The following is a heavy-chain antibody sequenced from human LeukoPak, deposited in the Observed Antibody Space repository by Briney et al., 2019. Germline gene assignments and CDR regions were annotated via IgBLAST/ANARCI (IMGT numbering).Heavy chain of an antibody. CDR2: IRGSGGIT. CDR1: GFTFNSYA. D-gene: IGHD4-11*01. Sequence: GGSLRLSCAASGFTFNSYAMNWVRQAPGKGLEWVSTIRGSGGITYYADSVKGRFTISRDNSKNTLYLQMNSLRAEDTAIYYCAKAVPIYSNYGAFDYWGQGTLVTVSS. CDR3: AKAVPIYSNYGAFDY. J-gene: IGHJ4*02. V-gene: IGHV3-23*01.